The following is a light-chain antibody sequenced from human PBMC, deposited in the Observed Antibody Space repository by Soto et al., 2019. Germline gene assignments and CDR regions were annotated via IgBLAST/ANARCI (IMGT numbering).Light chain of an antibody. J-gene: IGKJ1*01. CDR1: QSVSSSF. CDR3: QQYSSSRT. Sequence: EIVLTQSPGTLSLSPGERATLSCRASQSVSSSFLSWYQQKPGQSPRLLIYGASGRATGIPDRFSGSGSGTDFTLTISSLEPEDFAVYYCQQYSSSRTFGQGTKVDIK. CDR2: GAS. V-gene: IGKV3-20*01.